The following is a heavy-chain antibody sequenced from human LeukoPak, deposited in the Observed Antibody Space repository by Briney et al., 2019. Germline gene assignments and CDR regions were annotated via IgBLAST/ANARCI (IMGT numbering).Heavy chain of an antibody. CDR1: GLTVSSSY. CDR2: IYSGGTT. CDR3: VMDIHLSYGSESFDL. D-gene: IGHD5-18*01. V-gene: IGHV3-66*01. J-gene: IGHJ4*02. Sequence: PGGSLRLSCAASGLTVSSSYMSWVRQAPGKRLEWLSVIYSGGTTDYADSVKGRFTISRDSSQNTLYLQMTSLRAEDMAVYYCVMDIHLSYGSESFDLWGQGTLVTVFS.